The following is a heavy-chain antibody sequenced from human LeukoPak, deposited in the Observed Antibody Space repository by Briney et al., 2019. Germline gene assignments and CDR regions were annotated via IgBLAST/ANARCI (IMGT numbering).Heavy chain of an antibody. CDR3: ARDASYSSGAWDWFDP. Sequence: ASVKVSCKASGYTFTSYGISWVRQAPGQGLEWMGWISAYNGNTNYAQKLQGRVTMTTDTSTSTAYMELRSLRSDDTDVYYCARDASYSSGAWDWFDPWGQGTLVTVSS. CDR1: GYTFTSYG. V-gene: IGHV1-18*04. J-gene: IGHJ5*02. D-gene: IGHD6-19*01. CDR2: ISAYNGNT.